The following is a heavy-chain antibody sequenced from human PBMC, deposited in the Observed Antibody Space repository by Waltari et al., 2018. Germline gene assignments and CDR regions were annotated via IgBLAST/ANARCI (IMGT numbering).Heavy chain of an antibody. D-gene: IGHD2-15*01. CDR3: ARLPISLGVGSVFDI. J-gene: IGHJ3*02. CDR2: IYYSWRT. Sequence: QMQLQESGPGLVKPSEPLSLTCTVSGGSISSSTYYWGWIRQPPGKGLEWIGNIYYSWRTYDKPALKSRLTISVDTSKNQFSLNLRSVTAADTAVYYCARLPISLGVGSVFDIWGQGTMVTVSS. V-gene: IGHV4-39*01. CDR1: GGSISSSTYY.